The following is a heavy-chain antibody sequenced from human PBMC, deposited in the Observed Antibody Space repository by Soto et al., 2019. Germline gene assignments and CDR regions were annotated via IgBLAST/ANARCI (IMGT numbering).Heavy chain of an antibody. CDR3: ARGPSSLTSFDY. D-gene: IGHD2-2*01. J-gene: IGHJ4*02. CDR2: ISYDGSNK. V-gene: IGHV3-30-3*01. CDR1: GFTFSSYA. Sequence: GGSLRLSCAASGFTFSSYAMHWVRQAPGKGLEWVAGISYDGSNKYYADSVKGRFTISRDNSKNTLYLQMNSLRAEDTAVYYCARGPSSLTSFDYWGQGTLVTVSS.